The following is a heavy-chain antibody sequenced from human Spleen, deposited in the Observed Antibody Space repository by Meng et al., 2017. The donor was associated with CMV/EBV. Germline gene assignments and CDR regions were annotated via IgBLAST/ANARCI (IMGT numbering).Heavy chain of an antibody. J-gene: IGHJ4*01. Sequence: GESLKISCAASGFTFSSYGMHWVRQAPGKGLEWVSVIYSGANTYYADSVKGRYTISRDNPKNTLYLQMNSLRPEDTAIYYCARPHTSYDPFDYWGHGTLVTVSS. V-gene: IGHV3-NL1*01. D-gene: IGHD5-18*01. CDR1: GFTFSSYG. CDR2: IYSGANT. CDR3: ARPHTSYDPFDY.